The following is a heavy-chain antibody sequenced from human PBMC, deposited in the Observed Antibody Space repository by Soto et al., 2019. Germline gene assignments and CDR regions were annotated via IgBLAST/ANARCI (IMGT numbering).Heavy chain of an antibody. J-gene: IGHJ4*02. Sequence: GGSLRLSCAASGFTFSSYAMSWVRQAPGKGLEWVSSISGSGGRTYYADSVKGRFTISRDNSKNTLYLQMNSLRAEDTAVYYCAKNSENFGDSKYDYWGQGTLVTVSS. CDR2: ISGSGGRT. V-gene: IGHV3-23*01. D-gene: IGHD4-17*01. CDR3: AKNSENFGDSKYDY. CDR1: GFTFSSYA.